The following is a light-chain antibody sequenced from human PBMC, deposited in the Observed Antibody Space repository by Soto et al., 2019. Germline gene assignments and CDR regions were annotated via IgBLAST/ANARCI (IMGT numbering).Light chain of an antibody. Sequence: QSVLAQPASVSGSPGQSITISCSGSIIDVGDNNYVSWYQHHPGKAPKLIIYEVSNRPSGVSNRFSGSSSDNTASLTISGLLPDDEADSYCSSYTTSSTPSYVFGTGTKVTVL. J-gene: IGLJ1*01. CDR3: SSYTTSSTPSYV. CDR2: EVS. V-gene: IGLV2-14*01. CDR1: IIDVGDNNY.